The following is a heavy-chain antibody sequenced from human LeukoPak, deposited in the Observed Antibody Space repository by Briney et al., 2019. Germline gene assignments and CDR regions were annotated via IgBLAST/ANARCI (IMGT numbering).Heavy chain of an antibody. J-gene: IGHJ4*02. CDR2: ISSTSTYI. Sequence: GGSLRLSCAASGFTFSSYAMSWVRQAPGKGLEWVSSISSTSTYISYADSVRGRFTISRDNSKNTLYLQMDSLRAEDTAVYYCAIGWELHRFGYWGQGTLVTVSS. V-gene: IGHV3-21*04. D-gene: IGHD1-26*01. CDR1: GFTFSSYA. CDR3: AIGWELHRFGY.